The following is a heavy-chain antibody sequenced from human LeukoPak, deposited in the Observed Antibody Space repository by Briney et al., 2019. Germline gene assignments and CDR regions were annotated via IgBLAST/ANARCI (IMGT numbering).Heavy chain of an antibody. CDR3: ARDPDRHYDSSGYYYGPLGSWFDP. Sequence: PSETLSLTCTVSGGSISSSSYYWGWIRQPPGKGLEWIGSIYYSGSTYYNPSLKSRVTISVDTSKNQFSLKLSSVTAADTAVYYCARDPDRHYDSSGYYYGPLGSWFDPWGQGTLVTVSS. CDR1: GGSISSSSYY. J-gene: IGHJ5*02. D-gene: IGHD3-22*01. V-gene: IGHV4-39*07. CDR2: IYYSGST.